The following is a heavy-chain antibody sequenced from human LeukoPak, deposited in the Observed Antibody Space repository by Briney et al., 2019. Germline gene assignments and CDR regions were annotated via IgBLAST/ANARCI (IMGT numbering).Heavy chain of an antibody. J-gene: IGHJ4*02. D-gene: IGHD6-13*01. Sequence: GGSLRLSCAASGFTFSSYWMSWVRQAPGKGLEWVANIKQDGSEKYYVDSVKGRFTISRDNAKNSLYLQMNSLRAEDTAVYYCARGRVGYSSSCPLDYWGQGTLVTVSS. CDR2: IKQDGSEK. CDR1: GFTFSSYW. CDR3: ARGRVGYSSSCPLDY. V-gene: IGHV3-7*01.